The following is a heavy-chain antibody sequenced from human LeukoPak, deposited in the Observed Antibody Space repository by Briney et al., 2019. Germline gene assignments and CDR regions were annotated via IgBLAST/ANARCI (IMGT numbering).Heavy chain of an antibody. V-gene: IGHV4-39*07. Sequence: PSETLSLTCTVSGGSISSSSYYWGWIRQPPGKGLEWIGSIYYSGSTNYNPSLKSRVTISVDTSKNQFSLKLSSVTAADTAVYYRARGGGMGHYYYYMDVWGKGTTVTISS. CDR2: IYYSGST. J-gene: IGHJ6*03. CDR1: GGSISSSSYY. CDR3: ARGGGMGHYYYYMDV. D-gene: IGHD5-24*01.